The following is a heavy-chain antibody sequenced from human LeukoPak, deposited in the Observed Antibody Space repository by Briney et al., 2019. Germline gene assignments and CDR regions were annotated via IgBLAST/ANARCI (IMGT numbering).Heavy chain of an antibody. CDR1: GFIFSSYG. V-gene: IGHV3-23*01. CDR3: AKDRGYYYGSGSYPDY. Sequence: GGSLRLSCAASGFIFSSYGMSWVRQAPGKGLEWVSAISGSGGSTYYADSVKGRFTISRDNSKNTLYLQMNSLRAEDTAVYYCAKDRGYYYGSGSYPDYWGQGTLVTVSS. J-gene: IGHJ4*02. D-gene: IGHD3-10*01. CDR2: ISGSGGST.